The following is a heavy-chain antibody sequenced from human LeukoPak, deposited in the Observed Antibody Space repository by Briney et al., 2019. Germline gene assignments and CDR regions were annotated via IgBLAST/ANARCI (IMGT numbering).Heavy chain of an antibody. CDR3: ARVFSGSYWGPVVFDY. Sequence: GASVKVSCKASGYTFTGYYMHWVRQAPGQGLEWMGWINPNSGGTNYAQKFRGRVTMTRDTSISTAYMELSRLRSDDTAVYYCARVFSGSYWGPVVFDYWGQGTLVTVSS. CDR1: GYTFTGYY. V-gene: IGHV1-2*02. J-gene: IGHJ4*02. CDR2: INPNSGGT. D-gene: IGHD1-26*01.